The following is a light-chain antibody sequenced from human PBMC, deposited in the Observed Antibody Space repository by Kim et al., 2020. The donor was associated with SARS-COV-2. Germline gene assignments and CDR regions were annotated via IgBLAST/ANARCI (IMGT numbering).Light chain of an antibody. CDR3: MQALQTPRT. CDR1: QSLLHSNGYKY. V-gene: IGKV2-28*01. Sequence: EIVMTQSPLSLPVTPGEPASISCTSSQSLLHSNGYKYLDWYLQKPGQSPQLLIYMESTRASGVPDRFSGSGSGTDFTLKISRVEAEDVGIYYCMQALQTPRTFGQGTKLEI. J-gene: IGKJ2*01. CDR2: MES.